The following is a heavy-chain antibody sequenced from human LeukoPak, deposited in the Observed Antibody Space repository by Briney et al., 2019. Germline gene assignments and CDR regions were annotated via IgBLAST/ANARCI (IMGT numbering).Heavy chain of an antibody. J-gene: IGHJ4*02. D-gene: IGHD3-22*01. CDR3: ARYLFAYYDSSGNYFDY. CDR1: GVSISSSYSY. CDR2: IYYTGNT. Sequence: SETLSLTCTVSGVSISSSYSYWGWIRQPPGMGLEWIGSIYYTGNTYYNPSLKSRVTISVDTSKNQFSLKLSSVTAADTAVYYCARYLFAYYDSSGNYFDYWGQGTLVTVSS. V-gene: IGHV4-39*07.